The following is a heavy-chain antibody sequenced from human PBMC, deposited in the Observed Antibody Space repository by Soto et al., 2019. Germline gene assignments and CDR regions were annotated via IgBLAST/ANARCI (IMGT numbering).Heavy chain of an antibody. D-gene: IGHD3-22*01. Sequence: QVQLLQSGTEVKEPGATVKVSCKASGYTFTSFDISWVRQAPGQGLEWVGWTTASNTHTNYAQKLQGRVTMTTDTSTTTAYMELSSLRPADTAIYYCARGGYSSGYHYWGQGTLVTVSS. V-gene: IGHV1-18*04. J-gene: IGHJ4*02. CDR3: ARGGYSSGYHY. CDR1: GYTFTSFD. CDR2: TTASNTHT.